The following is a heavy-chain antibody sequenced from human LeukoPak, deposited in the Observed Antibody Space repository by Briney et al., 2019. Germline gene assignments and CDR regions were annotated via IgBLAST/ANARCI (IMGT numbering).Heavy chain of an antibody. J-gene: IGHJ4*02. CDR3: ARETSLAGFASGLGFNY. CDR1: GGSISGWY. CDR2: IYGSGNT. Sequence: SETLSLTCTVSGGSISGWYWSWIRQPPGKGLEWIGYIYGSGNTNYNPSLKSRVTMSIDTSKNQFSLKLTTVTAADTATYYCARETSLAGFASGLGFNYWGQGILVTVSS. D-gene: IGHD6-19*01. V-gene: IGHV4-59*01.